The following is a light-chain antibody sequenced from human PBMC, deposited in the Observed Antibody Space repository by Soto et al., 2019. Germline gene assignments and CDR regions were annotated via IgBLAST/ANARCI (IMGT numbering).Light chain of an antibody. CDR2: GAS. Sequence: EIVLTQSPGTLSPSPLERSTLSCRASQSVSNNYLAWYQQKPGQAPRLLIYGASNRATGIPDRFSGSGSGTDFTLTISRLEPEDFAVYYCQQYGSSGTFGQGTKVDIK. CDR3: QQYGSSGT. J-gene: IGKJ1*01. V-gene: IGKV3-20*01. CDR1: QSVSNNY.